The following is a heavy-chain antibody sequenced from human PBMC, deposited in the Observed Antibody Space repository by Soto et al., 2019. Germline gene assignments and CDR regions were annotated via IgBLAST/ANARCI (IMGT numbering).Heavy chain of an antibody. CDR1: GGTFSSYA. CDR3: ARARGWRHRCFYYYGMDV. CDR2: IIPIFGTA. Sequence: QVQLVQSGAEVKKPGSSVKVSCKASGGTFSSYAISWVRQAPGQGLEWMGGIIPIFGTANYAQKFQGRVTITADESTSTAYMELSSLRSEDTAVYYCARARGWRHRCFYYYGMDVWGQGTTVTVSS. J-gene: IGHJ6*02. D-gene: IGHD3-10*02. V-gene: IGHV1-69*01.